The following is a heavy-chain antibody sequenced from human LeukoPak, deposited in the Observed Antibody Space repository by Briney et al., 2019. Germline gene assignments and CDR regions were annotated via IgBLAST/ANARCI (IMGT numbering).Heavy chain of an antibody. D-gene: IGHD2-15*01. CDR1: GGSISSYS. V-gene: IGHV4-4*07. J-gene: IGHJ4*02. CDR2: IYPSGTT. Sequence: PSETLSLTCTVSGGSISSYSWSWMRQSAGKGLEWIGRIYPSGTTNYNPSLKSRVTVSLDTSKNHFSLNLSSVTAADTAMYYCAREEFCNGGGCSFDSWGQGALVTVSS. CDR3: AREEFCNGGGCSFDS.